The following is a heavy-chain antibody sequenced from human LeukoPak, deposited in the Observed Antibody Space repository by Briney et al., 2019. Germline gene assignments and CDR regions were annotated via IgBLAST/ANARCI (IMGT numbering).Heavy chain of an antibody. CDR2: ISWNSAGI. Sequence: QPRGSLRLSCAGSGFVFGGYAMYWVRQAPGKGLEWVSYISWNSAGIAYADSVKGRFTISRDNAKNSLYLQMSSLRADDTAFYYCVKAFCNTTTCDYFDHWGQGTLVTVSS. D-gene: IGHD2-2*01. J-gene: IGHJ4*02. V-gene: IGHV3-9*01. CDR1: GFVFGGYA. CDR3: VKAFCNTTTCDYFDH.